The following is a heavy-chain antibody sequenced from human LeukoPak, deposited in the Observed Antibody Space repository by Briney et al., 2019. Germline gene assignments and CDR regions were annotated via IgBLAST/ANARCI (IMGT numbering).Heavy chain of an antibody. CDR3: VRVLATIDHTFDP. D-gene: IGHD5-24*01. J-gene: IGHJ5*02. CDR1: GGSISSYY. CDR2: IYYSGST. Sequence: PSETLSLTCTVSGGSISSYYWSWIRQPPGKGLEWIGYIYYSGSTNYNPSLKSRVTISVDTSKNQFSLKLSSVTAADTAVYYCVRVLATIDHTFDPWGQGTLVTVSS. V-gene: IGHV4-59*01.